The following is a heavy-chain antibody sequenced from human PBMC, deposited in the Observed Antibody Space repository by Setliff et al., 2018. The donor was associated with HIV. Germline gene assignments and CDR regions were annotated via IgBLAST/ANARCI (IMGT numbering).Heavy chain of an antibody. J-gene: IGHJ4*02. CDR3: ARDIPLGILYTTPDY. V-gene: IGHV3-7*03. CDR2: IRRDGNEK. D-gene: IGHD2-15*01. CDR1: GFTFTNYY. Sequence: GGSLRLSCAASGFTFTNYYMSWVRQAPGKGLEWVANIRRDGNEKYYVDSVKCRFTISRDNAKNSLYLQMNSLRAEDTAVYYCARDIPLGILYTTPDYWGQGTLVTVSS.